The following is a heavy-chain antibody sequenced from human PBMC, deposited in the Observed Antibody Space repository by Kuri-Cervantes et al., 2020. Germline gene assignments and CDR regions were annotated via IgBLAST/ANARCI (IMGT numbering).Heavy chain of an antibody. CDR2: ISGSGGST. D-gene: IGHD3-10*01. V-gene: IGHV3-23*01. Sequence: GGSLRLSCAASGFTFSSYAMGWVRQAPGKGLEWVSAISGSGGSTYYADSVKGRFTISRDNAKNSLYLQMNSLRDEDTAVYYCAREKRITMVRGVTIYYYYGMDVWGQGTTVTVSS. CDR3: AREKRITMVRGVTIYYYYGMDV. J-gene: IGHJ6*02. CDR1: GFTFSSYA.